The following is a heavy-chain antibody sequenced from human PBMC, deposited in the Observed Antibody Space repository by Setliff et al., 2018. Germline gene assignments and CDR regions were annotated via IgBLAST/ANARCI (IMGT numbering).Heavy chain of an antibody. CDR1: GGTFSSSG. D-gene: IGHD6-13*01. V-gene: IGHV1-69*13. Sequence: GASVKVSCKSSGGTFSSSGITWVRQAPGQGLQWLGRFIPILGATNYAQNFQGRVTITADESTSTFYMEVNILRSDDTAVYYCARGGMAAANRKGVFEYWGQGTLVTVSS. CDR2: FIPILGAT. CDR3: ARGGMAAANRKGVFEY. J-gene: IGHJ4*02.